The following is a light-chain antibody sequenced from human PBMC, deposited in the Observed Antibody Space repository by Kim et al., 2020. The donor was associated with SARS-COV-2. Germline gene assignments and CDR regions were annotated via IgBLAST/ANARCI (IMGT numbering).Light chain of an antibody. Sequence: QSVLTQPPSVSAAPGQKVTISCSGSSSNIGNNYVSWYQQLPGTAPKLLIYDNNKRPSGIPDRFSGSKSGTSATLGITGLQTGDEADYYCGTWDSSSLGVFGTGTKVTVL. V-gene: IGLV1-51*01. CDR3: GTWDSSSLGV. CDR2: DNN. J-gene: IGLJ1*01. CDR1: SSNIGNNY.